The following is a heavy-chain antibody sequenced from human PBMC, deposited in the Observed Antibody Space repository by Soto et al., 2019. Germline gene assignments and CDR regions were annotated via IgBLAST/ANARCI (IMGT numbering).Heavy chain of an antibody. CDR1: GGSFSGYY. J-gene: IGHJ3*02. Sequence: SETLSLTCAVYGGSFSGYYWSWIRQPPGKGLEWIGEINHSGSTNYNPSLKSRVTISVDTSKNQFSLKLSSVTAADTAVYYCARRYYDFWSGYYWAGNGAFDIWGQGTMVTVSS. CDR2: INHSGST. CDR3: ARRYYDFWSGYYWAGNGAFDI. V-gene: IGHV4-34*01. D-gene: IGHD3-3*01.